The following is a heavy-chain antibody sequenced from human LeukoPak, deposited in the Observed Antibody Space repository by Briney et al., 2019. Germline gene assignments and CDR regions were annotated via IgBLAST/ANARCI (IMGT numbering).Heavy chain of an antibody. Sequence: GGSLRLSCAASGFTFSSYAMHWVRQAPGKGLEWVAVISYDGSNKYYADSVKGRFTISRDNSKNTLYLQMNSLRAEDTAVYYCARDPVPNYYDSSGYPPPYYYHGMDVWGQGTTVTVPS. CDR1: GFTFSSYA. D-gene: IGHD3-22*01. V-gene: IGHV3-30-3*01. CDR2: ISYDGSNK. CDR3: ARDPVPNYYDSSGYPPPYYYHGMDV. J-gene: IGHJ6*02.